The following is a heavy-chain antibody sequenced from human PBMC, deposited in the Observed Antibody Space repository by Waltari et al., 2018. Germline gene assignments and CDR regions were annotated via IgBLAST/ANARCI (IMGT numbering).Heavy chain of an antibody. V-gene: IGHV4-61*02. CDR3: AREGGGCSGGSCYRLYSYYYMDV. CDR2: IYTSGSP. CDR1: GGSISSGSYY. D-gene: IGHD2-15*01. J-gene: IGHJ6*03. Sequence: QVQLQESGPGLVKPSQTLSLTCTVSGGSISSGSYYWSWIRQPAGKGLEWIGRIYTSGSPNHTPALKRRVTISVDTSKNQFPLKLSSVTAADTAVYYCAREGGGCSGGSCYRLYSYYYMDVWGKGTTVTVSS.